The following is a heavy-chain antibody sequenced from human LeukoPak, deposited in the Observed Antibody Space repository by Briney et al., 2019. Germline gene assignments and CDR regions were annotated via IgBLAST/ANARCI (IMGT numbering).Heavy chain of an antibody. CDR3: ARGAPVATISHYYYMDV. V-gene: IGHV4-34*01. CDR1: GGSSSGYY. D-gene: IGHD5-12*01. J-gene: IGHJ6*03. Sequence: PSETLSLTCAVYGGSSSGYYWSWIRQPPGKGLEWIGEINHSGSTNYNPSLKSRVTISVDTSKNQFSLKLSSVTAADTAVYYCARGAPVATISHYYYMDVWGKGTTVTVSS. CDR2: INHSGST.